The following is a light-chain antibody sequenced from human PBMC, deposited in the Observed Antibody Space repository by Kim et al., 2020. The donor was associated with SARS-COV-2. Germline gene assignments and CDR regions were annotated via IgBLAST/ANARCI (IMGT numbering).Light chain of an antibody. V-gene: IGLV3-21*04. CDR2: YDS. J-gene: IGLJ2*01. CDR3: QVWDSSSDHSE. CDR1: NIGSKS. Sequence: SYELTQPPSVSVAPGKTARITCGGNNIGSKSVHWYQQKPGQAPVLVIYYDSDRPSGIPERFSGSNSGNTATLTISRVEAGDEADYYCQVWDSSSDHSEFGGGTKLTV.